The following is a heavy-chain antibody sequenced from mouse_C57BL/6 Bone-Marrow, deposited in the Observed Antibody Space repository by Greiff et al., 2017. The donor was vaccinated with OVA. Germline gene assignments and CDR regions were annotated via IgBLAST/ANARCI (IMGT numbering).Heavy chain of an antibody. V-gene: IGHV1-64*01. CDR2: IHPNSGST. Sequence: VQLQQPGAELVKPGASVKLSCKASGYTFTSYWMHWVKQRPGQGLEWIGMIHPNSGSTNYNEKFKSKATLPVDKSSSTAYMQLSSLTSEDSAVYYCARKSYYPSWFAYWGQGTLVTVSA. J-gene: IGHJ3*01. CDR3: ARKSYYPSWFAY. CDR1: GYTFTSYW. D-gene: IGHD2-10*01.